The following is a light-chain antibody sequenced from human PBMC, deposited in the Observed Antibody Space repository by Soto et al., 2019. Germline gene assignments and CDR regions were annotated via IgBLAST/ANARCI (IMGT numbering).Light chain of an antibody. CDR3: FSYTSSGTYL. J-gene: IGLJ1*01. Sequence: QSSRTKPASLSGSPGQSITISCTGTSSDVGNYKYVSWYQQHPGKAPKLMIYEVSNRPSGVSNRFSGSKSGNTASLTISGLQAEDETDYYCFSYTSSGTYLFGTGTK. CDR2: EVS. CDR1: SSDVGNYKY. V-gene: IGLV2-14*01.